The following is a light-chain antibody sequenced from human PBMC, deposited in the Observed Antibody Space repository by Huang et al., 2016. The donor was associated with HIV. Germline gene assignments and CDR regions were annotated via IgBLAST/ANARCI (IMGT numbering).Light chain of an antibody. Sequence: DIQMTQSPSSLSASVGDRVTISCRASHGICNSLAWFQQKPGKAPKSLIDAAYSLQSGVPSKFSGSGSGTDFTLTISSLQPDDLATYFCQQYYSYPITFGQGTRLEIK. J-gene: IGKJ5*01. V-gene: IGKV1-16*02. CDR3: QQYYSYPIT. CDR2: AAY. CDR1: HGICNS.